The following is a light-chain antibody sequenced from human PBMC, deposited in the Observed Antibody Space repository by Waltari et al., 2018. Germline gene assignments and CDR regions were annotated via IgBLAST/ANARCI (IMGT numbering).Light chain of an antibody. CDR1: RGSIASNY. Sequence: NFMLTQPHSVSESPGKTVTIPCTRSRGSIASNYVQWFRQRPGSAPTTVIYEDNQRPSGVPDRFSGSVDSSSNSASLTVSGLKPEDEADYYCQSYDSSSPHVVFGGGTKLTVL. CDR2: EDN. CDR3: QSYDSSSPHVV. J-gene: IGLJ2*01. V-gene: IGLV6-57*03.